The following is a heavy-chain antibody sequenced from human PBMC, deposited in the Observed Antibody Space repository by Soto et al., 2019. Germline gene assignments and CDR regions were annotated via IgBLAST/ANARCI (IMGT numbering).Heavy chain of an antibody. D-gene: IGHD3-22*01. J-gene: IGHJ5*02. V-gene: IGHV4-39*01. CDR2: MYSGGNT. CDR3: ARQPYDSTGYYYGA. Sequence: QLQLQGSGPGLVKPSETLSLTCTVSGGSFSSSTYYWGWIRQPPGKGLEWIGSMYSGGNTYYNPSLKSRVTVSVDTSKNHFSLKLTSVTAADTAMYYCARQPYDSTGYYYGAWGQGTLVTVSS. CDR1: GGSFSSSTYY.